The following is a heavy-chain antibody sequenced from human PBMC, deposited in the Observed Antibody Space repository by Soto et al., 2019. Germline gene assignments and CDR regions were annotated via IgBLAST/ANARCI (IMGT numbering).Heavy chain of an antibody. V-gene: IGHV4-34*01. CDR3: ARGESIAVAVPGINWFDP. CDR1: GGTFSGYY. CDR2: INHSVST. D-gene: IGHD6-19*01. J-gene: IGHJ5*02. Sequence: PPETLSLTCAVYGGTFSGYYWSWIRQTLEKGLEWIGEINHSVSTNYNPSLKSRVTISVDTSKNQFSLKLSSVTAADTAVYYCARGESIAVAVPGINWFDPWGQGTLVTVSS.